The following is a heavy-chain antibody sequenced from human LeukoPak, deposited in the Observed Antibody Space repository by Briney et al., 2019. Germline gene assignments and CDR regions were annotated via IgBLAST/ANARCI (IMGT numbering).Heavy chain of an antibody. CDR1: GYTFTSYG. CDR2: ISAYNGNT. Sequence: ASVKVSCKASGYTFTSYGISWVRQAPGQGLEWMGWISAYNGNTNYAQKLQGRVTMTTDTSTSTAYMELRSLRSDDTAVYYCAISSMVMMRNWFDPWGQGTLVTVSS. J-gene: IGHJ5*02. V-gene: IGHV1-18*01. D-gene: IGHD5-18*01. CDR3: AISSMVMMRNWFDP.